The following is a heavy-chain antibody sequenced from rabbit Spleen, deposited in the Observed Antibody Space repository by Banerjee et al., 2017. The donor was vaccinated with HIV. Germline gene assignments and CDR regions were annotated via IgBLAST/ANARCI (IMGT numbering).Heavy chain of an antibody. V-gene: IGHV1S43*01. J-gene: IGHJ4*01. CDR3: ARGRSNGDGYAL. CDR2: IYTGSGST. D-gene: IGHD6-1*01. CDR1: GFSFSSYYY. Sequence: QEQLEESGGDLVKPEGSLTLTCTASGFSFSSYYYMCWVRQAPGKGLEWIGCIYTGSGSTYYASWVNGRFTISRSTSLNTVTLQMTSLTAADTATYFCARGRSNGDGYALWGPCTLSPS.